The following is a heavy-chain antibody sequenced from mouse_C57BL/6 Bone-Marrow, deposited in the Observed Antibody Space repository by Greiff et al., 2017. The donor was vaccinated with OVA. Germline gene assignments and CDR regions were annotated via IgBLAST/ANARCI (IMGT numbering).Heavy chain of an antibody. CDR3: TTRDDGYYRFAY. V-gene: IGHV14-4*01. CDR2: IDPENGDT. D-gene: IGHD2-3*01. CDR1: GFNIKDDY. Sequence: EVKVVESGAELVRPGASVKLSCTASGFNIKDDYMHWVKQRPEQGLEWIGWIDPENGDTEYASKFQGKATITADTSSNTAYLQLSSLTSEDTAVYYCTTRDDGYYRFAYWGQGTLVTVSA. J-gene: IGHJ3*01.